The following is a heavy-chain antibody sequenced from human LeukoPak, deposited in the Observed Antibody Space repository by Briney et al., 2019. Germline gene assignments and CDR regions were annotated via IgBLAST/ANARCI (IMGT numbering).Heavy chain of an antibody. D-gene: IGHD2-2*02. Sequence: SETLSLTCAVYGGSFTGYYWSWIRQPPGKGLEWIAYIYNTGSTFYNPSLKSRVTISLDRSKNQFSLNLTSMTAADTAVYYCAGQNIPTPHDYWGQGTQVTVSS. CDR2: IYNTGST. CDR1: GGSFTGYY. CDR3: AGQNIPTPHDY. J-gene: IGHJ4*02. V-gene: IGHV4-34*01.